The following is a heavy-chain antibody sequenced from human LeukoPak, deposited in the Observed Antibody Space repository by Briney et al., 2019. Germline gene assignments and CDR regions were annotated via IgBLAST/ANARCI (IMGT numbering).Heavy chain of an antibody. Sequence: SETLSLTCAVYGGSFGGYYWSWIRQPPGKGLEWIGEINHSGSTNYNPSLKSRVTISVDTSKNQFSLKLSSVTAADTAVYYCARDAEGGGAFDIWGQGTMVTVSS. CDR1: GGSFGGYY. D-gene: IGHD3-16*01. V-gene: IGHV4-34*09. J-gene: IGHJ3*02. CDR3: ARDAEGGGAFDI. CDR2: INHSGST.